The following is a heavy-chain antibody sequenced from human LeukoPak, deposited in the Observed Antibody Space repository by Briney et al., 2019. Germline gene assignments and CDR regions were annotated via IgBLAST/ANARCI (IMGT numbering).Heavy chain of an antibody. CDR2: IYYSGST. CDR3: ARETTVVTPGRSDVFDI. Sequence: PSETLSLACTVSGGSISSHYWNWIRQPPGKGLEWIGYIYYSGSTNYNPSLKSRVTISVDTSKNQFSLKLSSVTAADTAVYYCARETTVVTPGRSDVFDIWGQGTMVTVSS. J-gene: IGHJ3*02. V-gene: IGHV4-59*11. CDR1: GGSISSHY. D-gene: IGHD4-23*01.